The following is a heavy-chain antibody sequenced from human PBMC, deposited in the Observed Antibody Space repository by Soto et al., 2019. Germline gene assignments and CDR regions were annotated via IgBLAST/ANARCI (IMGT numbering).Heavy chain of an antibody. CDR2: ISSNGGST. Sequence: PGGSLRLSCSASGFTFSSYAMHWVRQAPGKGLEYVSAISSNGGSTYHADSVKGRFTISRDNSKNTLYLQMSSLRAEDTAVYYCVTPYYDFWSGYYTGGLDVWGQGTTVTVSS. CDR1: GFTFSSYA. J-gene: IGHJ6*02. CDR3: VTPYYDFWSGYYTGGLDV. D-gene: IGHD3-3*01. V-gene: IGHV3-64D*06.